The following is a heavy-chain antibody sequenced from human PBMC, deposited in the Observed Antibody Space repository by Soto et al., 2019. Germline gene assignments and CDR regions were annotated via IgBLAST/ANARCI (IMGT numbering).Heavy chain of an antibody. CDR2: INAGNGNT. CDR3: AREIVVVVAATPFPRWFDP. D-gene: IGHD2-15*01. Sequence: ASVKVSCKASGYTFTSYAMHWVRQAPGQRLEWMGWINAGNGNTKYSQKFQGRVTITRDTSASTAYMELSSLRSEDTAVYYCAREIVVVVAATPFPRWFDPWGQGTLVTVSS. CDR1: GYTFTSYA. V-gene: IGHV1-3*01. J-gene: IGHJ5*02.